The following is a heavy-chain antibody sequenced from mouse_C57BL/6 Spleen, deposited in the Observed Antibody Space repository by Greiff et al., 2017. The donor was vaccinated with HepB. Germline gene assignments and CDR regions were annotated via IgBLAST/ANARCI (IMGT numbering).Heavy chain of an antibody. CDR2: IYPGSGNT. CDR3: ASGGDYYSYAMDY. V-gene: IGHV1-76*01. J-gene: IGHJ4*01. Sequence: VKLMESGAELVRPGASVKLSCKASGYTFTDYYINWVKQRPGQGLEWIARIYPGSGNTYYNEKFKGKATLTAEKSSSTAYMQLSSLTSEDSAVYFCASGGDYYSYAMDYWGQGTSVTVSS. D-gene: IGHD1-1*01. CDR1: GYTFTDYY.